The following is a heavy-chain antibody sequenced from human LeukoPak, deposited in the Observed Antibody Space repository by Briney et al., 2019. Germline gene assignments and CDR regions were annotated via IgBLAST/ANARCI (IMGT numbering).Heavy chain of an antibody. CDR1: GFTFSSYA. J-gene: IGHJ4*02. CDR3: AKALAN. CDR2: INHNGDNT. V-gene: IGHV3-23*01. Sequence: GGSLRLSCGASGFTFSSYAMSWVRQAPGKGLGWVSTINHNGDNTYYADSVKGRFTISRDNFKNTPYLQMNSLRAEDTAVYYCAKALANWGQGTLVTVSS.